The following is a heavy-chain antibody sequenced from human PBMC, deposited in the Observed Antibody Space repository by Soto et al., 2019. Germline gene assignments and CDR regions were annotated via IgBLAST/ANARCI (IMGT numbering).Heavy chain of an antibody. CDR3: ARGHVVVVAANYYYYGMDV. Sequence: GASVKVSCKASGYTFTGYYMHWVRQAPGQGLDWMGWINPNSGGTNYAQKFQGWVTMTRDTSISTAYMELSRLRSDDTAVYYCARGHVVVVAANYYYYGMDVWGQGTTVTVSS. CDR2: INPNSGGT. D-gene: IGHD2-15*01. CDR1: GYTFTGYY. V-gene: IGHV1-2*04. J-gene: IGHJ6*02.